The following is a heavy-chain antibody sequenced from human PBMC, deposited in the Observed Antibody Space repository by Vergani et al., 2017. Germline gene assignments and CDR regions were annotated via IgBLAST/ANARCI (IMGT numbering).Heavy chain of an antibody. CDR2: ISGSGGST. J-gene: IGHJ4*02. CDR3: AKGSGLYYYDSSGYRPTYFDY. CDR1: GFTFDDYG. Sequence: EVQLVESGGGVVRPGGSLRLSCAASGFTFDDYGMSWVRQAPGKGLEWVSAISGSGGSTYYADSVKGRFTISRDNSKSTLYLQMNSLRAEDTAVYYCAKGSGLYYYDSSGYRPTYFDYWGQGTLVTVSS. V-gene: IGHV3-23*04. D-gene: IGHD3-22*01.